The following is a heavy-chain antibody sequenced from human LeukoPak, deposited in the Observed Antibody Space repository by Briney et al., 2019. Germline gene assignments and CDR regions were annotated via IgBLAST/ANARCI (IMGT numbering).Heavy chain of an antibody. V-gene: IGHV3-7*01. CDR1: GFTFSSYW. J-gene: IGHJ6*03. CDR3: ASLKRYCSGGSCYRRLGYYYYMDV. Sequence: PGGSLRLSCAASGFTFSSYWMSWVRQAPGKGLEWVANIKQDGSEKYYVDSVKGRFTISRDNAKNSLYLQMNSLRAEDTAVYYCASLKRYCSGGSCYRRLGYYYYMDVWGKGTTVTVSS. D-gene: IGHD2-15*01. CDR2: IKQDGSEK.